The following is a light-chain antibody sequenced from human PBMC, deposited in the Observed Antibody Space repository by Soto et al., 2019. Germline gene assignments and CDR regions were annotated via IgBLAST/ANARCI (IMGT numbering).Light chain of an antibody. CDR2: GVS. CDR3: SSYKTSSTVVV. J-gene: IGLJ2*01. Sequence: QSALTQPASVSGSPGQSITISCTGTSSDVGGYNYVSWYQQYPGKAPKLMIFGVSDRPSGASNRFSGSKSGNTASLTISGLQAEDEADYYCSSYKTSSTVVVFGGGTKLTVL. CDR1: SSDVGGYNY. V-gene: IGLV2-14*01.